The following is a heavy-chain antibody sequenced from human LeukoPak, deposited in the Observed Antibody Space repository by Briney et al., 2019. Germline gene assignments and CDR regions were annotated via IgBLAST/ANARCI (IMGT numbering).Heavy chain of an antibody. J-gene: IGHJ4*02. CDR3: AKDKSSSWYELHDY. V-gene: IGHV3-30-3*01. Sequence: GGSLRLSCAASGFTFSSYAMHWVRQAPGKGLEWVAVISYDGSNKYYADSVKGRFTISRDNSKNTLYLQMNSLRAEDTAVYYCAKDKSSSWYELHDYWGQGTLVTVSS. CDR1: GFTFSSYA. D-gene: IGHD6-13*01. CDR2: ISYDGSNK.